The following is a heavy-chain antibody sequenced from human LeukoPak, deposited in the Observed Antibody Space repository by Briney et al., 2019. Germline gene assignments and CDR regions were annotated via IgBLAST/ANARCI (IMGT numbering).Heavy chain of an antibody. V-gene: IGHV3-23*01. CDR1: GFTFSSYA. J-gene: IGHJ6*02. CDR2: LSGSGGTT. CDR3: ATYIQRPPGMDV. Sequence: GGSLRLSCAASGFTFSSYAMSWVRQAPGKGLEWVSVLSGSGGTTYYADSVKGRFTISTDNSKNTVYLQMNSLRAEDTALYFGATYIQRPPGMDVWGQGTTVTVPS. D-gene: IGHD2-15*01.